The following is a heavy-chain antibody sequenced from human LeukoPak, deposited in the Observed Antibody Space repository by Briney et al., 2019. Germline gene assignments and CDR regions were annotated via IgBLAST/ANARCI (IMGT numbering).Heavy chain of an antibody. J-gene: IGHJ6*02. CDR3: ARLYQLPNFYYYGMDV. CDR1: GYPFTNYG. V-gene: IGHV1-18*01. D-gene: IGHD2-2*01. CDR2: ISGYNGNT. Sequence: ASVKVSCKASGYPFTNYGISWVRRAPGQGLEWMGWISGYNGNTNHAQKLQGRLTMTTDTSTATAYMELRSLRSDDTAVYYCARLYQLPNFYYYGMDVWGQGTTVTVSS.